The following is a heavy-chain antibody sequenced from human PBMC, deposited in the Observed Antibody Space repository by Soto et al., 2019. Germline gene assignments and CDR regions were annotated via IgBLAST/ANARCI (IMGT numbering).Heavy chain of an antibody. J-gene: IGHJ4*02. CDR1: GVTCTSYT. Sequence: QVHLLQSGAEMKKPGSSVKVSYTAFGVTCTSYTLNWVRQAPGQRLEWMGRIIPILGMSSSAHNFQGRLTMIADKSTNTSYMVLSSLTSDDTAIYYCAWSYGSGSRPFDYWGQGTLVTVSS. CDR3: AWSYGSGSRPFDY. CDR2: IIPILGMS. V-gene: IGHV1-69*02. D-gene: IGHD3-10*01.